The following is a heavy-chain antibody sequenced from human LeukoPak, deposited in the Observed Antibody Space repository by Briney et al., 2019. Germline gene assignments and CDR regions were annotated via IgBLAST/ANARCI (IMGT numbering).Heavy chain of an antibody. CDR1: GGSFSGYY. J-gene: IGHJ4*02. CDR3: ASAIVVVPAALGY. V-gene: IGHV4-34*01. Sequence: SETLSLTCAVYGGSFSGYYWSWIRQPPGKGLEWIGEINHSGSTNYNQSLKSRVTISVDTSKNQFSLKLSSVTAADTAVYYCASAIVVVPAALGYWGQGTLVTVSS. CDR2: INHSGST. D-gene: IGHD2-2*01.